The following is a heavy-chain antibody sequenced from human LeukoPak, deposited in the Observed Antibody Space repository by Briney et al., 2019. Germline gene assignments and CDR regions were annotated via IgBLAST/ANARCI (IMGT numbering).Heavy chain of an antibody. J-gene: IGHJ5*02. D-gene: IGHD3-22*01. V-gene: IGHV1-46*01. CDR2: ISPSGDTT. CDR1: GYTFTRYY. Sequence: ASVNVSCKASGYTFTRYYMHWVRQAPGQGLEWMGIISPSGDTTSYAQKFQGRATMTRDTSTRTVYLDLSSLRSEDTAVYYCARGRDYYAISGYHNWFDAWGQGTLVTVSS. CDR3: ARGRDYYAISGYHNWFDA.